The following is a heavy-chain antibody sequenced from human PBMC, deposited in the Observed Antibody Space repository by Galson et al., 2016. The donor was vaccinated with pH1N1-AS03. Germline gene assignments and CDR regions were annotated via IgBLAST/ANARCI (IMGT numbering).Heavy chain of an antibody. CDR3: GHSTAGY. Sequence: PALVKPTQTLTLTCTFSGFSLSTSEVGVGWIRQPPEKALEWLALISWNDNKLYRPSLKSRLTITKDTSKNQVVLTVTNMDPEDTATYYCGHSTAGYWGQGILVTVSS. CDR1: GFSLSTSEVG. D-gene: IGHD2-21*02. J-gene: IGHJ4*02. CDR2: ISWNDNK. V-gene: IGHV2-5*01.